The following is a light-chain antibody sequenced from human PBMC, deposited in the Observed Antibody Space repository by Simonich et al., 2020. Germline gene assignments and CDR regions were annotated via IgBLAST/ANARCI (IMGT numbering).Light chain of an antibody. CDR3: CSYAGSYTLV. Sequence: QSALTQPRSVSGSPGQSVTISCPGTSSDVGGYNYASWYQQHPGKAPKLMIYDVSKRRSGLPDRFSGSQSGNTASLTISGLQAEDEADYYCCSYAGSYTLVFGGGTKLTVL. CDR2: DVS. CDR1: SSDVGGYNY. J-gene: IGLJ2*01. V-gene: IGLV2-11*01.